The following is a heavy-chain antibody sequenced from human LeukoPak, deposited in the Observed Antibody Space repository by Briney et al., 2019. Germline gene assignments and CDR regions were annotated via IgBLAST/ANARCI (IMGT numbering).Heavy chain of an antibody. V-gene: IGHV3-23*01. D-gene: IGHD3-22*01. Sequence: GGSLRLSCAASGFTFSSYAMSWVRQAPGKGLEWVSVIDGSGNSTYYADSVKGRFTISRDNAKNSLYLQMNSLRAEDTAVYYCATPYYYDSSGYYAYWGQGTLVTVSS. CDR1: GFTFSSYA. CDR2: IDGSGNST. CDR3: ATPYYYDSSGYYAY. J-gene: IGHJ4*02.